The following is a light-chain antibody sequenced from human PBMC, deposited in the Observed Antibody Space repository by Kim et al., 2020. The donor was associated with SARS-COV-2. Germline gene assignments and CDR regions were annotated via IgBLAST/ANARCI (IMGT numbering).Light chain of an antibody. V-gene: IGKV3-11*01. J-gene: IGKJ1*01. CDR2: DAS. CDR3: QQRHNWPVT. CDR1: QGVGIQ. Sequence: SPPGRRPHLSCRASQGVGIQLAWYQQRPGQAPKLVIYDASNRAPGIPATFSGSGSGTDFTLTISSLEPEDFAVYFCQQRHNWPVTFGQGTKVDIK.